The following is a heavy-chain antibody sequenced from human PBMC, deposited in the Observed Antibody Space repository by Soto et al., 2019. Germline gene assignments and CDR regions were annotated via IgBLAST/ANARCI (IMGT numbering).Heavy chain of an antibody. D-gene: IGHD3-10*01. J-gene: IGHJ4*02. CDR3: ARGPFYGSGSYYRRPYYFDY. CDR1: GGSVSNISDY. V-gene: IGHV4-61*01. Sequence: PSETLSLTCTVSGGSVSNISDYWSWVRQPPGKGLEWIGYIYYSGSADYNPSLGSRVTISLDTSKNQFSLKLSSVTAADTAVYYCARGPFYGSGSYYRRPYYFDYWGQGTMVTVSS. CDR2: IYYSGSA.